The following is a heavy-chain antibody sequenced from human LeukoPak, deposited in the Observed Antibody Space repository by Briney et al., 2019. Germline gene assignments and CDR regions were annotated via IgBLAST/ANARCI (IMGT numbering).Heavy chain of an antibody. CDR2: IYSGGST. V-gene: IGHV3-53*01. Sequence: GGSLRLSCAASGFTFSSYWMSWVRQAPGKGLEWVSVIYSGGSTYYADSVKGRFTISRDNSKNTLYLQMNSLRAEDTAVYYCAMILPGSYKDYWGQGTLVTVSS. CDR3: AMILPGSYKDY. D-gene: IGHD1-26*01. J-gene: IGHJ4*02. CDR1: GFTFSSYW.